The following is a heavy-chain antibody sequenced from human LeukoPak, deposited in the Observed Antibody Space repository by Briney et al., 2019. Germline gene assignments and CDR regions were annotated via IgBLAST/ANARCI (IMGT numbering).Heavy chain of an antibody. D-gene: IGHD5-12*01. J-gene: IGHJ1*01. CDR2: INPNSGDT. V-gene: IGHV1-2*02. Sequence: ASVKVSCKASGYTFTGYYMHWVRQAPGQGLEWMGWINPNSGDTDYAQKFQDRVTMTRDTSIRTAYMELRRLRSDDTAVYYCARYGYSDYDLEHWGQGTLVSVSS. CDR3: ARYGYSDYDLEH. CDR1: GYTFTGYY.